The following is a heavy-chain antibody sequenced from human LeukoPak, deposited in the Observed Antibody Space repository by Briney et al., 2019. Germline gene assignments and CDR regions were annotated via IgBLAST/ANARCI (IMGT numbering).Heavy chain of an antibody. V-gene: IGHV1-46*01. Sequence: ASVKVSCKASGYTFTSYYMHWVRQAPGQGLEWMGIINPSGGSTSYAQKFQGRVTMTRDTSTSTVYMELSSLRSEDTAVYYCARDFQWLRHEMMGRPYWGQGTLVTVSS. CDR2: INPSGGST. CDR3: ARDFQWLRHEMMGRPY. CDR1: GYTFTSYY. D-gene: IGHD6-19*01. J-gene: IGHJ4*02.